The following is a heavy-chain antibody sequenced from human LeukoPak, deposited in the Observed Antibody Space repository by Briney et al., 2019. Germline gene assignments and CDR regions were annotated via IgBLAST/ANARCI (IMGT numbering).Heavy chain of an antibody. V-gene: IGHV3-53*01. CDR1: GFTVSSNY. Sequence: PGGSLRLSCAASGFTVSSNYMSWVRQAPGKGLEWVSVIYSGGSTYYADSVKGRFTIARDNSKNTLYHQMNSLRAEDTAVYYWARSMDVWGQGTTVTVSS. CDR2: IYSGGST. CDR3: ARSMDV. J-gene: IGHJ6*02.